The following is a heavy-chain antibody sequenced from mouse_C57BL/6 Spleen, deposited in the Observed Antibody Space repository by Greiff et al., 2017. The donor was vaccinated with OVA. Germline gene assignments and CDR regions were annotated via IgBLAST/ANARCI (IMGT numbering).Heavy chain of an antibody. V-gene: IGHV5-9*01. CDR1: GFTFSSYT. CDR3: ARVGRGFDY. Sequence: EVHLVESGGGLVKPGGSLKLSCAASGFTFSSYTMSWVRQTPEKRLEWVATISGGGGNTYYPDSVKGRFTISRDNAKNTLYLQMSSLRSEDTALYYCARVGRGFDYWGQGTTLTVSS. CDR2: ISGGGGNT. D-gene: IGHD4-1*01. J-gene: IGHJ2*01.